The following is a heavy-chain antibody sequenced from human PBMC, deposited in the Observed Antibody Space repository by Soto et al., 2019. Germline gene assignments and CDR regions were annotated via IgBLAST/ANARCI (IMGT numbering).Heavy chain of an antibody. Sequence: QVQLVQSGAEVKKPGASVKVSCKASGYTFTSYGISWVRQAPGQGLEWMGWISAYNGNTNYAQKLQGRVTMTTDTXXSXAXXELRSLRSDDTAVYYCARVDHDYYGSGSYYRHFDYWGQGTLVTVSS. CDR2: ISAYNGNT. J-gene: IGHJ4*02. CDR1: GYTFTSYG. D-gene: IGHD3-10*01. V-gene: IGHV1-18*01. CDR3: ARVDHDYYGSGSYYRHFDY.